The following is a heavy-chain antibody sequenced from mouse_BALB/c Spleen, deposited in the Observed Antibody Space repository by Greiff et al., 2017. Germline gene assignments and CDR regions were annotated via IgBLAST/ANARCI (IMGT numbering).Heavy chain of an antibody. Sequence: VKLVESGPGLVAPSQSLSITCTVSGFSLTGYGVNWVRQPPGKGLEWLGMIWGDGSTDYNSALKSRLSISKDNSKSQVFLKMNSLQTDDTARYYCARVGVYDGYYYAMDYWGQGTSVTVSS. CDR2: IWGDGST. CDR1: GFSLTGYG. CDR3: ARVGVYDGYYYAMDY. J-gene: IGHJ4*01. D-gene: IGHD2-3*01. V-gene: IGHV2-6-7*01.